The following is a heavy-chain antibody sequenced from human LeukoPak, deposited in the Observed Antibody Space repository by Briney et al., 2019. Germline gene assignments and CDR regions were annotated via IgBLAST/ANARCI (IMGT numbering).Heavy chain of an antibody. D-gene: IGHD3-22*01. CDR1: GGSISSGSYY. CDR3: ARDSPDYYDSSGYYARAEYFQH. CDR2: IYTSGST. J-gene: IGHJ1*01. Sequence: SETLPLTCTVSGGSISSGSYYWSWIRRPAGKELEWIGRIYTSGSTNYNPSLKSRVTISVDTSKNQFSLKLSSVTAADTAAYYCARDSPDYYDSSGYYARAEYFQHWGQGTLVTVSS. V-gene: IGHV4-61*02.